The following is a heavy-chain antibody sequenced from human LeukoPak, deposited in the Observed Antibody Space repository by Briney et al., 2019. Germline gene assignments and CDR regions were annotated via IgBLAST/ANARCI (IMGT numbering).Heavy chain of an antibody. Sequence: GGSLRLSCAASGFTFSSYGMHWVRQAPGKGLEWVAVISYDGSNKYYADYVKGRFTISRDNSKNTLYLQMNSLRAEDTAVYYCAKLAPYYYYGMDVWGQGTTVTVSS. V-gene: IGHV3-30*18. J-gene: IGHJ6*02. CDR3: AKLAPYYYYGMDV. CDR1: GFTFSSYG. D-gene: IGHD3-3*02. CDR2: ISYDGSNK.